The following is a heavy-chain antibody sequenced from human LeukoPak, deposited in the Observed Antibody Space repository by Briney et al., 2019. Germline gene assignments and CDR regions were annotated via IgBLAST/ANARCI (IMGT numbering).Heavy chain of an antibody. J-gene: IGHJ4*02. Sequence: GGSLRLSCAAPGFTVSSNYMSWVRQAPGKGLEWVSVIYSGSSKYYADSVKSRFTISRDNSKNTLYLQMNSLRVEDTAVYYCTKGSVASLAPYNDYFDDWGPGTRLTVSS. D-gene: IGHD5-12*01. CDR3: TKGSVASLAPYNDYFDD. CDR1: GFTVSSNY. CDR2: IYSGSSK. V-gene: IGHV3-53*01.